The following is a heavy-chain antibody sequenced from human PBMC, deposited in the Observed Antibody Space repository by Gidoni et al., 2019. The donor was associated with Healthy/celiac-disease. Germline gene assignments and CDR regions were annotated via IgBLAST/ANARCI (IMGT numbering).Heavy chain of an antibody. CDR2: IDWDDDK. Sequence: QVTLRESGPALVKPTQTLTLTCTFSGFSLSTSGMCVSWIRQPPGKALEWLARIDWDDDKYYSTSLKTRLTISKDTSKNQVVLTMTNMDPVDTATYYCARIAMVRGIIVWFDPWGQGTLVTVSS. J-gene: IGHJ5*02. D-gene: IGHD3-10*01. CDR3: ARIAMVRGIIVWFDP. V-gene: IGHV2-70*15. CDR1: GFSLSTSGMC.